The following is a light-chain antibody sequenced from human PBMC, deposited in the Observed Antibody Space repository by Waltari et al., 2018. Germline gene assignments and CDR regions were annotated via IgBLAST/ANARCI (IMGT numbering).Light chain of an antibody. CDR1: QSIKANY. V-gene: IGKV3-20*01. CDR3: QQYGSTPLT. J-gene: IGKJ4*01. CDR2: GAS. Sequence: EIVLTQSPGTLSLSPGERATLSCRASQSIKANYLAWYQQNPGQAPRLLIHGASTRATGIPDRFSGSGSGTDFTLTISRLEPEDFAVFYCQQYGSTPLTFGGGTKVEI.